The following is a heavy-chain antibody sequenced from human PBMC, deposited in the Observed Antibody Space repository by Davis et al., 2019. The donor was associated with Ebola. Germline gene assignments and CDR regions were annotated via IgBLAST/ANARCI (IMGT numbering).Heavy chain of an antibody. V-gene: IGHV4-30-2*01. CDR2: IFHNGNA. CDR1: GGSISSGIYS. CDR3: ARGADTAMVSMDV. D-gene: IGHD5-18*01. J-gene: IGHJ6*02. Sequence: SETLFLTCTVSGGSISSGIYSWNWIRQPPGKGLEWIGYIFHNGNAYYNPSLESRVTMSLNMSKQQFSLNLSSVTAADTAVYYCARGADTAMVSMDVWGQGTTVTVSS.